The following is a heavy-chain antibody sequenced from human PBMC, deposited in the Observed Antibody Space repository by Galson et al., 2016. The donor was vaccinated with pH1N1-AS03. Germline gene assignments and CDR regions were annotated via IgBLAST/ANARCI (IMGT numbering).Heavy chain of an antibody. D-gene: IGHD2-21*01. Sequence: SLRLSCAASGFTFNYHGMNWVRQAPGKGLECIAYISGSGRIIFYADSVEGRFTISRDNAKNSLSLQMNTLRAEDTAVYYCARDILTGDYYGMDVWGQGTTVTVS. J-gene: IGHJ6*02. CDR1: GFTFNYHG. V-gene: IGHV3-48*03. CDR3: ARDILTGDYYGMDV. CDR2: ISGSGRII.